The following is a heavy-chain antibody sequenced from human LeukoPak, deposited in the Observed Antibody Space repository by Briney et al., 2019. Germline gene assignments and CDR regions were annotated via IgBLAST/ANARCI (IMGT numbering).Heavy chain of an antibody. Sequence: GGSLRLSCAASGFTFSSYWMHWVRQAPGKGLVWVSRINSDGSSTSYADSVKGRFTISRDNAENTLYLQMNSLRAEDTAVYYCARDEWELEKGYAFDIWGQGTMVTVSS. V-gene: IGHV3-74*01. D-gene: IGHD1-26*01. CDR1: GFTFSSYW. CDR3: ARDEWELEKGYAFDI. J-gene: IGHJ3*02. CDR2: INSDGSST.